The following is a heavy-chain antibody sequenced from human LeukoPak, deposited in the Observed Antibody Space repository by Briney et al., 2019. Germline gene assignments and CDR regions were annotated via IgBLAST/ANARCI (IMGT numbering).Heavy chain of an antibody. D-gene: IGHD3-22*01. CDR2: ISYDGSNK. V-gene: IGHV3-30-3*01. J-gene: IGHJ4*02. Sequence: GGSLRLSCAASGFTFSSYAMHWVRQAPGEGLEWVAVISYDGSNKYYADSVKGRFTISRDNSKNTLYLQMNSLRAEDTAVYYCARDSDYYDSSGYYYFDYWGQGTLVTASS. CDR3: ARDSDYYDSSGYYYFDY. CDR1: GFTFSSYA.